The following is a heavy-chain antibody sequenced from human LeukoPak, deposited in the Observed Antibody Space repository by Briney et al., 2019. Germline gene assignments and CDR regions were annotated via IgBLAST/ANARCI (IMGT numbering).Heavy chain of an antibody. CDR2: IIPIFGTA. V-gene: IGHV1-69*13. Sequence: GASVKVSCKASGGTFSSYAISWVRQAPGQGLEWMGGIIPIFGTANYAQKFQGRVTITADESTSTAYMELSSLRSEDTAVYYCATFPFWSETISFDCWGQGTLVTVSS. J-gene: IGHJ4*02. D-gene: IGHD3-3*01. CDR3: ATFPFWSETISFDC. CDR1: GGTFSSYA.